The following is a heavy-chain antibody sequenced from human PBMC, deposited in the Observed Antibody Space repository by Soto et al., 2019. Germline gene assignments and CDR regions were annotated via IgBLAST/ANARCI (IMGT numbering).Heavy chain of an antibody. CDR3: ARCIQGDYYYGMDV. CDR1: GYTFYSHS. J-gene: IGHJ6*02. V-gene: IGHV1-18*01. Sequence: QAQLVQSGAEVRKPGASVKVSCKASGYTFYSHSISWVRQAPGQGLEWMGRINADYGNTQYAQKFRGRVTMTTDTSTTTVYMGLTNLRSDDTAVYYCARCIQGDYYYGMDVWGQGTTVTVSS. D-gene: IGHD5-18*01. CDR2: INADYGNT.